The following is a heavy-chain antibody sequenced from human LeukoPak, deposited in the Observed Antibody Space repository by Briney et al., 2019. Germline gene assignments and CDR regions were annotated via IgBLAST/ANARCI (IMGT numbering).Heavy chain of an antibody. Sequence: PSETLSLTCTVSGYSISSGYYWGWIRQPPGKGLEWIGSIYHSGSTYYNPSLKSRVTISVDTSKSQFSLKLSSVTAADTAVYYCARLTTIFGVVMGYYFDYWGQGTLVTVSS. CDR2: IYHSGST. D-gene: IGHD3-3*01. V-gene: IGHV4-38-2*02. CDR3: ARLTTIFGVVMGYYFDY. CDR1: GYSISSGYY. J-gene: IGHJ4*02.